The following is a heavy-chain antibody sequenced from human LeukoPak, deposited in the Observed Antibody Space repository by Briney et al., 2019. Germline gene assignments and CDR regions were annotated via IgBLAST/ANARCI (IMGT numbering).Heavy chain of an antibody. CDR3: ARGFSGPATPYFDY. Sequence: SVKVSCKAYGGTFSNYVISWVRQAPGQGLEWMGGIIPIFDTPNYAQKFQGRVTITADKSTSTAYMELSSLRSEDTAVYFCARGFSGPATPYFDYWGQGTLVTVSS. D-gene: IGHD2-15*01. CDR1: GGTFSNYV. CDR2: IIPIFDTP. V-gene: IGHV1-69*06. J-gene: IGHJ4*02.